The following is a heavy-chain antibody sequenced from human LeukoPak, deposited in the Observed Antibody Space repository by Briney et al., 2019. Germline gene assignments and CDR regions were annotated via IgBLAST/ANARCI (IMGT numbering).Heavy chain of an antibody. D-gene: IGHD3-10*01. V-gene: IGHV4-34*01. Sequence: PSETLSLTSAVYVGSFRGDNWSWSREPPREGLEWSWEINHTVSTNYNTSPKRRVTISLDTSKTQFSLKLSSVLAAATAVYYCARGLPSYSGSRREGFDPWGQGTLVTVSS. CDR1: VGSFRGDN. J-gene: IGHJ5*02. CDR3: ARGLPSYSGSRREGFDP. CDR2: INHTVST.